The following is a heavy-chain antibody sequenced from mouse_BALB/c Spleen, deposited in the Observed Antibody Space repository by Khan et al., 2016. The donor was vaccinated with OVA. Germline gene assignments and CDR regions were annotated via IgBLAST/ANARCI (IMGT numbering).Heavy chain of an antibody. CDR1: GYTFTNYF. CDR2: IYPSDGYT. Sequence: QVQLQQSGAELVRPGASVKLSCKASGYTFTNYFINWVKQRPGQGLEWIGNIYPSDGYTTYNQKFKDTATLTVDKSSSTAYMHLSSPTSDDSAVYYCTRHGSSYDAMDYWGQGTSVTVSS. J-gene: IGHJ4*01. CDR3: TRHGSSYDAMDY. V-gene: IGHV1-69*02. D-gene: IGHD1-1*01.